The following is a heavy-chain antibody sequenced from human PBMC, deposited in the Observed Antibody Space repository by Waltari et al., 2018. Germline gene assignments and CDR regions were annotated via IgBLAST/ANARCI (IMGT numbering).Heavy chain of an antibody. V-gene: IGHV1-24*01. CDR2: FGHDRGEK. Sequence: QVQLVQSGAEVKKPGASVKVSCKLPGYTLYELSINWVRQAPGKGLEWMGGFGHDRGEKTYAKKFKGRVTITEETTTETAYLQVTSLRSDDTAVYFCVTARIMRSVGGVLVIDHGLRAGYFQFWGQGTLVAVSS. CDR3: VTARIMRSVGGVLVIDHGLRAGYFQF. CDR1: GYTLYELS. J-gene: IGHJ1*01. D-gene: IGHD3-16*02.